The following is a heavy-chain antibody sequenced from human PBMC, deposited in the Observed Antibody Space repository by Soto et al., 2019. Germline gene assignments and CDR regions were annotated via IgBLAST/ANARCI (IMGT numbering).Heavy chain of an antibody. J-gene: IGHJ4*02. V-gene: IGHV1-69*01. D-gene: IGHD1-1*01. CDR1: GGTLRSYP. Sequence: QVQLVQSGAEVKKPGSSVRVPCKALGGTLRSYPIAWVRQAPGQGLEWMGLIIPIFGTTNYAQRFQGRVTISADESTSTAYMELSSLRYEDTAVYFCARPRTTATTKGYDYWGQGTLVTVSS. CDR2: IIPIFGTT. CDR3: ARPRTTATTKGYDY.